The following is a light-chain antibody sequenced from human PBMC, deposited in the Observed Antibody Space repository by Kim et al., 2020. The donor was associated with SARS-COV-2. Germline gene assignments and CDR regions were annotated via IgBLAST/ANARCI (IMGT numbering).Light chain of an antibody. CDR3: QQYNDWPPLT. CDR1: QSVSSN. V-gene: IGKV3D-15*01. CDR2: HAS. J-gene: IGKJ4*01. Sequence: EIVMTQSPATLSVSPGERATLSCRASQSVSSNLAWYQQKPGQAPRLLIYHASTRATGIPARFSGSGSGTEFTLTISSLQSEDFAVYFWQQYNDWPPLTFGGGTKVDIK.